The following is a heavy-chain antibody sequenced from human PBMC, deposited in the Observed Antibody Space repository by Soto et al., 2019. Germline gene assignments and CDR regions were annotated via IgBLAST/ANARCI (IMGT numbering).Heavy chain of an antibody. D-gene: IGHD3-10*01. CDR1: GFIFRDYA. V-gene: IGHV3-23*01. J-gene: IGHJ6*02. CDR2: ISGSDGTT. CDR3: AKVIGGSESYWGGSHYYYALDV. Sequence: GGSLRLSCAASGFIFRDYAMYWVRQAPGKGLEWVSVISGSDGTTFYAGSVRGRVTSSRDNSGNMVYLQMISLRAEDTAVYYCAKVIGGSESYWGGSHYYYALDVWGQGTTVTVSS.